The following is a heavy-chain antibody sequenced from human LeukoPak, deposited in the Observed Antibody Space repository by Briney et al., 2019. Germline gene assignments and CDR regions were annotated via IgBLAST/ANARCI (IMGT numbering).Heavy chain of an antibody. J-gene: IGHJ4*02. CDR3: ARHIVVAGTDYFDY. V-gene: IGHV3-53*01. CDR1: GFTVSNNY. D-gene: IGHD6-19*01. Sequence: GGSLRLSCAASGFTVSNNYMSGVRQAPGKGREWVSVIYSGGNTYYADYVKGRFTISRDNSKNTLYLQMNSLRAEDTAVYYCARHIVVAGTDYFDYWGQGTLVTVSS. CDR2: IYSGGNT.